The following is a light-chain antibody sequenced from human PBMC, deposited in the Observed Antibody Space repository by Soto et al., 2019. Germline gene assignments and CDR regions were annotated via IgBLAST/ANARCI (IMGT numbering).Light chain of an antibody. CDR3: EQSYASPPT. CDR1: QSINTY. Sequence: DIQMTQSPSSLSASVGDRVTITCRASQSINTYLNWYQQKPGKAPKLLISAASSLQSGVPARFSGSGSGTDFTLIISSVRPEDFATFYCEQSYASPPTFGQGTKVDIK. J-gene: IGKJ1*01. V-gene: IGKV1-39*01. CDR2: AAS.